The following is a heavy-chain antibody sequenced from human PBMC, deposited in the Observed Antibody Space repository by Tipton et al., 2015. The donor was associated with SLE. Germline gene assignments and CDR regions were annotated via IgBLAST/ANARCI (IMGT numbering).Heavy chain of an antibody. CDR2: VFYSGSS. CDR3: ARSPAQTHFDP. CDR1: GVSISDHY. J-gene: IGHJ5*02. V-gene: IGHV4-59*11. Sequence: TLSLTCTVSGVSISDHYWTWIRQPPGKGLEWLAYVFYSGSSNFNRAHYNPSLMSRVTISVDTSKKQFSLKPSSVTAADTAVYYCARSPAQTHFDPWGQGIVVTVPS.